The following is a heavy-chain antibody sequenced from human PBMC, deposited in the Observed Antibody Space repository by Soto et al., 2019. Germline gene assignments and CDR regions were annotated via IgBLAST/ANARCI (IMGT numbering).Heavy chain of an antibody. CDR1: VFTFSSSA. CDR2: ISGSGGST. V-gene: IGHV3-23*01. D-gene: IGHD6-19*01. J-gene: IGHJ5*02. CDR3: AKVTAVAGTWFDP. Sequence: GGSLRLSCAASVFTFSSSAMSWVRQAPGKGLEWVSAISGSGGSTYYADSVKGRFTISRDNSKNTLYLQMNSLRAEDTAVYYCAKVTAVAGTWFDPWGQGTLVTVSS.